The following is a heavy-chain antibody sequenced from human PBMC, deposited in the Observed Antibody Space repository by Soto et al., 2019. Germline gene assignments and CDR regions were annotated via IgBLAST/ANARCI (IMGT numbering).Heavy chain of an antibody. CDR3: ARASPSGGYDFWSGPDP. Sequence: GASVKVSCKACGYTFTSYAMHWVRQAPGQRLEWMGWINAGNGNTKYSQKFQGRVTMTRDTSASTAYMELSSLRSEDTAVYYSARASPSGGYDFWSGPDPWGQGTLVTVSS. CDR1: GYTFTSYA. CDR2: INAGNGNT. V-gene: IGHV1-3*01. D-gene: IGHD3-3*01. J-gene: IGHJ5*02.